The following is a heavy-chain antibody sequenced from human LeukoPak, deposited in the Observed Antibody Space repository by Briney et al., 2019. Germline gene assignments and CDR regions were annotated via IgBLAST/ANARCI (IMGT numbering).Heavy chain of an antibody. J-gene: IGHJ6*02. CDR1: GFTFSSYS. V-gene: IGHV3-21*01. CDR3: ARDDLLLPIYYYYGMDV. CDR2: ISSSSSYI. D-gene: IGHD2-15*01. Sequence: GSLRLSCAASGFTFSSYSMNWVRQAPGKGLEWVSSISSSSSYIYYADSVKGRFTISRDNAKNSLYLQMNSLRAEDTAVYYCARDDLLLPIYYYYGMDVWGQGTTVTVSS.